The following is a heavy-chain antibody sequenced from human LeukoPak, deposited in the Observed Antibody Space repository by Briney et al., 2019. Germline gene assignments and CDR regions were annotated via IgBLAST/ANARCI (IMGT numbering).Heavy chain of an antibody. V-gene: IGHV1-2*02. J-gene: IGHJ4*02. D-gene: IGHD3-9*01. CDR2: INPNSGGT. CDR3: ARTPVDWFFDY. CDR1: GYTFTSYG. Sequence: GASVKVSCKASGYTFTSYGISWVRQAPGQGLEWMGWINPNSGGTNYAQKFQGRVTMTRDTSISTAYMELSRLRSDDTAVYYCARTPVDWFFDYWGQGTLVTVSS.